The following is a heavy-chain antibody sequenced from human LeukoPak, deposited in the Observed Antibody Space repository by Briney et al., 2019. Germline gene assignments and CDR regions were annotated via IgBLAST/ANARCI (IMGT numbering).Heavy chain of an antibody. CDR3: ARGAPAPDYVWGSYRYEFDY. CDR1: GGSISSSSYY. J-gene: IGHJ4*02. CDR2: IYYSGST. D-gene: IGHD3-16*02. V-gene: IGHV4-39*01. Sequence: SETLSLTCTVSGGSISSSSYYWGWIRQPPGKGLEWIGSIYYSGSTYYNPSLKSRVTISVDTSKNQFSLKLSSVTAADTAVYYCARGAPAPDYVWGSYRYEFDYWGQGTPVTVSS.